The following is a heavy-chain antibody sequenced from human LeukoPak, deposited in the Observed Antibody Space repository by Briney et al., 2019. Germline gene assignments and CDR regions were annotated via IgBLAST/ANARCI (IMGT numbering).Heavy chain of an antibody. CDR1: GASFSGYY. CDR3: ARRRRNYGLAAYYFDY. J-gene: IGHJ4*02. Sequence: TQTLSLTRAVYGASFSGYYWSSIRQPPGKGLEWSGEINHSGSTTSTPSLKSRVTISVDTSNNQFSLKLSSLTAADTAVYYCARRRRNYGLAAYYFDYWGQGTLVTVSS. V-gene: IGHV4-34*01. CDR2: INHSGST. D-gene: IGHD1-7*01.